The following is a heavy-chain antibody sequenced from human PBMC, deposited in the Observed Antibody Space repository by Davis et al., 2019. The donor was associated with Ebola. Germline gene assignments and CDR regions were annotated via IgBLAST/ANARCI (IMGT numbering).Heavy chain of an antibody. CDR1: GFTFSSYG. V-gene: IGHV3-33*06. J-gene: IGHJ4*02. CDR2: IWYDGSNK. D-gene: IGHD2-2*01. CDR3: AKGRPIIIVPPATSDY. Sequence: PGGSLRLSCAASGFTFSSYGMHWVRQAPGKGLEWVAVIWYDGSNKYYADSVKGRFTISRDNSKNTLYLQMNSLRAEDTAVYYCAKGRPIIIVPPATSDYWGQGILVTVSS.